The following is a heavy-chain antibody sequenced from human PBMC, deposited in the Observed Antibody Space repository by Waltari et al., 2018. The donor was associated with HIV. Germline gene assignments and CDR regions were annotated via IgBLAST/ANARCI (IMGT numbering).Heavy chain of an antibody. V-gene: IGHV1-8*01. D-gene: IGHD6-19*01. CDR3: VRAAIYSRGCFDY. Sequence: QVQLVQSGAAVKKPGASVQVSFTASGYTFHSYDINWMRQATGQGLEWMGWMNPNSGDTGYAQKFQGRITMTSNTSISTVYMELSSLTSEETAVYYCVRAAIYSRGCFDYWGQGTLVTVSS. CDR1: GYTFHSYD. CDR2: MNPNSGDT. J-gene: IGHJ4*02.